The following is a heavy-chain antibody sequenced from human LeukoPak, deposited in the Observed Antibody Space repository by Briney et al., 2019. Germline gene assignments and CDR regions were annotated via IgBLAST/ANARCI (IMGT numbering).Heavy chain of an antibody. Sequence: PGGSLRLSCAASGFTFNSYEMIWLRQAPGEGLVGVSYFSSCGSNILYADSVKGRFTISRDNAKNSLYLQMNSLRAEDTAVYYCARDRLLLWFGELSNYYYGMDVWGKGTTVTVSS. CDR2: FSSCGSNI. V-gene: IGHV3-48*03. CDR1: GFTFNSYE. CDR3: ARDRLLLWFGELSNYYYGMDV. D-gene: IGHD3-10*01. J-gene: IGHJ6*04.